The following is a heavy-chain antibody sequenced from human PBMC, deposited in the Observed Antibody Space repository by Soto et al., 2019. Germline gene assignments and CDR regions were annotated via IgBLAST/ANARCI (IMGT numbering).Heavy chain of an antibody. CDR3: ARDSPYVDTPRFDS. Sequence: QVQLQESGPGLVKPSQTLSLTCTVSGGSISSGGYYWSWSRQHPGKGLEWIGYIFYSGSTQYNPSLKRRVTISLDTSENQFSLNLSSVIAADTAVYYCARDSPYVDTPRFDSWGQGTLVTVSS. D-gene: IGHD3-16*01. V-gene: IGHV4-31*03. CDR1: GGSISSGGYY. J-gene: IGHJ4*02. CDR2: IFYSGST.